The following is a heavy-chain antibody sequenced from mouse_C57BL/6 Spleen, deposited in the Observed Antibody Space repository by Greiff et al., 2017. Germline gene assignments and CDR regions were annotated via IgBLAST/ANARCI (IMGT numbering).Heavy chain of an antibody. CDR3: ARPYDGYYWYAMDY. CDR2: IHPNSGST. J-gene: IGHJ4*01. CDR1: GYTFTSYW. D-gene: IGHD2-3*01. V-gene: IGHV1-64*01. Sequence: VQLQQPGAELVKPGASVKLSCKASGYTFTSYWMHWVKQRPGQGLEWIGMIHPNSGSTNYNEKFKSNATLTVDKSSSTAYMQLSSLTSEDSAVYYCARPYDGYYWYAMDYWGQGTSVTVAS.